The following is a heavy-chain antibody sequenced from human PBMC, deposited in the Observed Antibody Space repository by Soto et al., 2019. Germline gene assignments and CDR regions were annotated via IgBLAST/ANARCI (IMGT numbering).Heavy chain of an antibody. V-gene: IGHV3-30-3*01. D-gene: IGHD6-19*01. Sequence: GGSLRLSCAASGFTFSSYAMHWVRQAPGKGLEWVAVISYDGSNKYYADSVKGRFTISRDNSKNTLYPQMNSLRAEDTAVYYCARDSFRSGWYYFDYWGQGTLVTVSS. CDR3: ARDSFRSGWYYFDY. CDR1: GFTFSSYA. CDR2: ISYDGSNK. J-gene: IGHJ4*02.